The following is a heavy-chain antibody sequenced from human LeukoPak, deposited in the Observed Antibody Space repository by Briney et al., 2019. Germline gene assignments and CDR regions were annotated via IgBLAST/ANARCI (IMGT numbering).Heavy chain of an antibody. V-gene: IGHV3-23*01. CDR1: GFTFSSSP. D-gene: IGHD3-22*01. CDR2: ISGSGGST. CDR3: AKDIDHYDSSGYDGEY. J-gene: IGHJ4*02. Sequence: GGSLRLSCAASGFTFSSSPMSWVRQAPGKGLEWVSAISGSGGSTYYADSVKGRFTISRDNSKDTLYLQMNSLRAEDTAVYYCAKDIDHYDSSGYDGEYWGQGTLVTVSS.